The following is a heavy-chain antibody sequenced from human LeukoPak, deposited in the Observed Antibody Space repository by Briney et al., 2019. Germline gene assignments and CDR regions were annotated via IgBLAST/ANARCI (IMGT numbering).Heavy chain of an antibody. CDR2: ISYDGSNK. J-gene: IGHJ4*02. CDR1: GFTFSSYG. V-gene: IGHV3-30*18. CDR3: AKDLLITGTTFAY. D-gene: IGHD1-20*01. Sequence: GGSLRLSCAASGFTFSSYGMHWVRQAPGKGLEWVAVISYDGSNKYYADSVKGRFTISRDNSKNTLYLQMNSLRAEDTAVYYCAKDLLITGTTFAYWGQGTLVTVSS.